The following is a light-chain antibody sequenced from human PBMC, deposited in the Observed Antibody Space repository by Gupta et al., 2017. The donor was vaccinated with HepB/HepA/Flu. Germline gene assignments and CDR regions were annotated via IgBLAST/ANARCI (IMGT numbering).Light chain of an antibody. V-gene: IGKV3-11*01. CDR1: QYVDIY. J-gene: IGKJ5*01. CDR2: DTS. CDR3: QQRRSCPIT. Sequence: EIVLTQSPATLSLSPGERGTLSCKASQYVDIYLAWYQQIPGQPPRLLIYDTSNRATGTPARFSGSGSGTDFTLTIASLEPEDFAIYYCQQRRSCPITFGQGTRLEIK.